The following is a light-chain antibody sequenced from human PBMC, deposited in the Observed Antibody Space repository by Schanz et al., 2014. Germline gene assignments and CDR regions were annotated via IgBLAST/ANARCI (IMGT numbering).Light chain of an antibody. CDR2: SAS. V-gene: IGKV1-5*03. Sequence: IEMTQSPSSLSASVGDRVTITCRASHPVSDYLNWYQQIPGKAPNLLIFSASNLYDGVPSRFSGSGSGTEFTLTISSLQPDDFATYYCQQYNSYWGFGQGTKVEIK. J-gene: IGKJ1*01. CDR3: QQYNSYWG. CDR1: HPVSDY.